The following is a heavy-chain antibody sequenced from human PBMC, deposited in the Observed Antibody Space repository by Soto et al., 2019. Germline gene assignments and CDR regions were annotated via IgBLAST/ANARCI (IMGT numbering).Heavy chain of an antibody. CDR3: AKEGPITNWYFDY. J-gene: IGHJ4*02. D-gene: IGHD1-1*01. CDR2: ISYDGNVA. V-gene: IGHV3-30*18. Sequence: QVQLVESEGGVVQPGRPLRLSCTASGFTFSNYGMHWVCQAPGKGLEWVTVISYDGNVAYYADSVKGRFTSSRDNSKNTLYLQMNSLRTEDTAVYYCAKEGPITNWYFDYWGQGTLVTVSS. CDR1: GFTFSNYG.